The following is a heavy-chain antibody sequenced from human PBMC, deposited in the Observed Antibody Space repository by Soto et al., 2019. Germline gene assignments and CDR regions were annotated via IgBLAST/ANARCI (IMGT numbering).Heavy chain of an antibody. CDR2: IYTSGST. V-gene: IGHV4-4*07. Sequence: PSETLSLTCTVSGGSISSYYWSWIRQPAGKGLEWIGRIYTSGSTNYSPSLKSRVTMSVDTSKNQFSLKLSSVTAADTAVYYCARGRGDGSGSYYYGMDVWGQGTTVTVSS. J-gene: IGHJ6*02. CDR3: ARGRGDGSGSYYYGMDV. D-gene: IGHD3-10*01. CDR1: GGSISSYY.